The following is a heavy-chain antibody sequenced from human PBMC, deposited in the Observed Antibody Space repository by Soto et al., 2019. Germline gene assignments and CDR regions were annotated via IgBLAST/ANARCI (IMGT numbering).Heavy chain of an antibody. V-gene: IGHV3-23*01. CDR3: TKCNYGNYYGMDV. Sequence: VQLLESGGGLVQPGGSLRLSCAASGFTFSSYAMSWVRQAPGKGLEWVSAISGRGGGTYYADSVRGRFTISRDNSKNTLYLQINSLRAEDTAVYYCTKCNYGNYYGMDVWGQGTTVTVSS. CDR1: GFTFSSYA. CDR2: ISGRGGGT. D-gene: IGHD4-4*01. J-gene: IGHJ6*02.